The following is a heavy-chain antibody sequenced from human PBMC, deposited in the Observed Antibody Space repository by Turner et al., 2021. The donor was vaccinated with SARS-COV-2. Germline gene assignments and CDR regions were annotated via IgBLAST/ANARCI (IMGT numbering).Heavy chain of an antibody. D-gene: IGHD7-27*01. Sequence: QVQLQESGPGLVKPSQTLALTCTVSGGSISSGDYYWSWIRQPPGKGLEWIGYINYSGSTYSNPSLKSRVTISVDTSKNQFSLKLSSVTAADTAVYYCAREVFRMGTWFDPWGQGTLVTVSS. CDR2: INYSGST. J-gene: IGHJ5*02. V-gene: IGHV4-30-4*01. CDR3: AREVFRMGTWFDP. CDR1: GGSISSGDYY.